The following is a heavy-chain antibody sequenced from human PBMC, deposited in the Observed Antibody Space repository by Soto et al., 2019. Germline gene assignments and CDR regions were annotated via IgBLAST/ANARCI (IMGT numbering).Heavy chain of an antibody. Sequence: ASVKVSCKASGFTFTSSAMQWVRQARGQRLEWIGWIVVGSGNTNYAQKFQERVTITRDMSTSTAYMELSSLRSEDTAVYYCAAVSVGPVVATDYYYMDVWGKGTTVTVSS. V-gene: IGHV1-58*02. CDR1: GFTFTSSA. CDR2: IVVGSGNT. CDR3: AAVSVGPVVATDYYYMDV. J-gene: IGHJ6*03. D-gene: IGHD5-12*01.